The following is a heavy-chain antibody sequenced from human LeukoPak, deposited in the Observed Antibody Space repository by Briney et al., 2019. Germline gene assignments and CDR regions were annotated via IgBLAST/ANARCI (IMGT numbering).Heavy chain of an antibody. V-gene: IGHV4-39*01. CDR2: IYRSGST. CDR3: ARHKYSSGWPPEGAFDI. Sequence: SETLSLTCTVSGVSISSSNSYWGWIRQPPGKGLEWIGSIYRSGSTYYNPSLKSRVTISVDTSKNQFSLKLSSVTAADTAVYYCARHKYSSGWPPEGAFDIWGQGTMVTVSS. CDR1: GVSISSSNSY. D-gene: IGHD6-19*01. J-gene: IGHJ3*02.